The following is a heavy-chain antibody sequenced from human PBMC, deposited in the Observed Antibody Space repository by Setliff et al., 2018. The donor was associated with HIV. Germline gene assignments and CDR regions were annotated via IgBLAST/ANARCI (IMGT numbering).Heavy chain of an antibody. D-gene: IGHD5-12*01. V-gene: IGHV4-34*01. Sequence: SETLSLTCAVYGSSFNNYYWSWIRQSPGEGREWIGEIDHSGGPNYKSSLKSRVTITIDTSKNQFSLKVTSVTAADTAIYYCARGPVSGYDRGWVDSWGQGTQVTVSS. J-gene: IGHJ4*02. CDR2: IDHSGGP. CDR3: ARGPVSGYDRGWVDS. CDR1: GSSFNNYY.